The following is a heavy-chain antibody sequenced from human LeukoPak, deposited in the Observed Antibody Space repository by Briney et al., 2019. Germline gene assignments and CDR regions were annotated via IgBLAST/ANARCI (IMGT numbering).Heavy chain of an antibody. J-gene: IGHJ4*02. CDR3: AREVWNPYYIDY. CDR1: GFTFSSYS. V-gene: IGHV3-21*01. D-gene: IGHD1-1*01. CDR2: ISSSSSYI. Sequence: PGGSLRLSCAASGFTFSSYSMNWVRQAPGKGLEWVSSISSSSSYISYADSVKGRFTISRDNAKKPLYLQMNSLRAEDTAAYYCAREVWNPYYIDYWGQGTLDTVSS.